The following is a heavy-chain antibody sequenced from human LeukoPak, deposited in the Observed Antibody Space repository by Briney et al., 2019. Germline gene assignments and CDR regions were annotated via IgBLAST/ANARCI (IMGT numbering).Heavy chain of an antibody. D-gene: IGHD3-22*01. V-gene: IGHV3-7*01. CDR3: VRLRRNSDTSGFYYYYDF. CDR1: GFTFSNYW. Sequence: GGSLRLSCAASGFTFSNYWMNWLRQAPGKGLEWVANIKQDGSEKYYVDSVKGRFTISRDNAKNSLYLQMNSLRAEDTAVYYCVRLRRNSDTSGFYYYYDFWGQGTLVTVSS. J-gene: IGHJ4*02. CDR2: IKQDGSEK.